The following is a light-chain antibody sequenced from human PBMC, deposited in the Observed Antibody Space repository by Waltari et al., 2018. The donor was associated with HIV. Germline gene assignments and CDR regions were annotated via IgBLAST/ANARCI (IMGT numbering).Light chain of an antibody. J-gene: IGLJ1*01. V-gene: IGLV2-23*02. CDR2: DVS. CDR1: SRDVGAYIS. CDR3: CSYAGSSTYV. Sequence: QSALTQPASVSGSPGQSITFSCIGTSRDVGAYISVSWYQQLPGKAPRLMIYDVSKRPSGVSNRFSGSKSGNTASLTISGLQADDEADYYCCSYAGSSTYVFGTGTKVTVL.